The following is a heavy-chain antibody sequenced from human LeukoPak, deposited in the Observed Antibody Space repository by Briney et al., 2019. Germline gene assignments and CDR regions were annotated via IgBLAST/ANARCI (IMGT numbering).Heavy chain of an antibody. CDR1: GFTFSSYA. V-gene: IGHV3-30*04. D-gene: IGHD1-26*01. CDR2: ISYDGSNK. J-gene: IGHJ4*02. CDR3: ARDTTPIVGATGAFDY. Sequence: PGGSLRLSCAASGFTFSSYAMHWVRQAPGKGLEWVAVISYDGSNKYYADSVKGRFTISRDNSKNTLYLQMNNLRAEDTAVYYCARDTTPIVGATGAFDYWGQGTLVTVSS.